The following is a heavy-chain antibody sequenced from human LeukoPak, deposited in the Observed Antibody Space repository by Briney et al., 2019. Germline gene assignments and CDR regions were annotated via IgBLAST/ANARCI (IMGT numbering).Heavy chain of an antibody. CDR1: GYTFTSYD. V-gene: IGHV1-8*01. D-gene: IGHD4-23*01. J-gene: IGHJ6*02. CDR2: MNPNSGNT. Sequence: GASVKVSCKASGYTFTSYDINWVRQATGQGLEWMGWMNPNSGNTGYAQKFQGRVTMTRNTSISTAYMELSSLRSEDTAVYYCARLPSAGKKRAPGMDVWGQGTTVTVSS. CDR3: ARLPSAGKKRAPGMDV.